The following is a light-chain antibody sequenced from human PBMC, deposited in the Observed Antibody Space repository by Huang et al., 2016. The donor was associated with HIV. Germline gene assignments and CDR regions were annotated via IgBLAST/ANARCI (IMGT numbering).Light chain of an antibody. J-gene: IGKJ3*01. Sequence: DIQMTQSPSSLSASVGDRVTITCRASQSISSYLNWYQQKPGKAPKLLIYAASSLQRGDPSRFSGSGSGTDFTLTISSLQPEDFATYYCQQSYSTPLFTFGPGTKVDIK. CDR3: QQSYSTPLFT. CDR1: QSISSY. CDR2: AAS. V-gene: IGKV1-39*01.